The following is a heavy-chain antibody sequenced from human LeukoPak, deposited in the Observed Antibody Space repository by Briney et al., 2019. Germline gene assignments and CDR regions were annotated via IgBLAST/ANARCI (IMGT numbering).Heavy chain of an antibody. D-gene: IGHD3-3*01. CDR2: ISGSGGST. Sequence: PGGSLRLSCAASGFTFSSYAMSWVRQAPGKGLEWVSAISGSGGSTYYADSVKGRFTISRDNAKNSLYLQMNSLRAEDTAVYYCARASYTYYDFWSGYYTPCWFDPWGQGTLVTASS. CDR1: GFTFSSYA. J-gene: IGHJ5*02. CDR3: ARASYTYYDFWSGYYTPCWFDP. V-gene: IGHV3-23*01.